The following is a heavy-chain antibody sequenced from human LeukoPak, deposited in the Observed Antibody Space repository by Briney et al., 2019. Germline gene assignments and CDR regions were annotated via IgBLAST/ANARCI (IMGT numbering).Heavy chain of an antibody. D-gene: IGHD1-26*01. J-gene: IGHJ4*02. Sequence: SETLSLTCVVYGGSFSDYYWSWVRQPPGKGLEWIGEINHSGSTKYNPSLKSRVTISIHTSNNQFSLKLSSVTAADTAVYYCAISSIVGVFDYWGQGTLVTVSS. CDR2: INHSGST. CDR1: GGSFSDYY. CDR3: AISSIVGVFDY. V-gene: IGHV4-34*01.